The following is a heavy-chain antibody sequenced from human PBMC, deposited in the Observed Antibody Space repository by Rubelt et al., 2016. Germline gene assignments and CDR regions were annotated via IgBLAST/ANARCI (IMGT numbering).Heavy chain of an antibody. CDR3: ARAAGGGVNFVYSNWFFDL. Sequence: GSGGGLVQPGGSLRLSCTASGFTFSSNAMYWVRQAPGKGLEWVSSISGSGGSTYYADSVKGRFTISRDNSKNTLYLQMNSLRADDTAVYYCARAAGGGVNFVYSNWFFDLWGRGTLVSVSS. CDR1: GFTFSSNA. V-gene: IGHV3-23*01. J-gene: IGHJ2*01. CDR2: ISGSGGST. D-gene: IGHD3/OR15-3a*01.